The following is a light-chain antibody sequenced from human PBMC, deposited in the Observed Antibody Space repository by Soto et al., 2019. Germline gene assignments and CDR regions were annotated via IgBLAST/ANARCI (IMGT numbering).Light chain of an antibody. CDR1: NSDVGAYNY. J-gene: IGLJ2*01. V-gene: IGLV2-14*01. Sequence: QSVLTQPASVSGSPGQSITISCTGTNSDVGAYNYVSWYQQHPGQAPKLIIYEVSNRPSGLSNRFSGSKSGHTASLTISGLQAEDESDYYCGAYTTSSTLVFGGGTKVTVL. CDR3: GAYTTSSTLV. CDR2: EVS.